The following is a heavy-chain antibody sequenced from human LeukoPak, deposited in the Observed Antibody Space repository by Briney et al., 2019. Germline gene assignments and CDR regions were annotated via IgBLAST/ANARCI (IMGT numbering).Heavy chain of an antibody. CDR1: GFTFSSTW. V-gene: IGHV3-74*01. D-gene: IGHD2-21*02. CDR3: STGNCGGDCYSAY. Sequence: PGGSLRLSCAVSGFTFSSTWMHWVRQAPGKGLVWVSRMNSDGSSTSYADSVKGRFTISRDNAKNTVYLQMNSLRAEDTAVYYCSTGNCGGDCYSAYWGQGTLVTVSS. CDR2: MNSDGSST. J-gene: IGHJ4*02.